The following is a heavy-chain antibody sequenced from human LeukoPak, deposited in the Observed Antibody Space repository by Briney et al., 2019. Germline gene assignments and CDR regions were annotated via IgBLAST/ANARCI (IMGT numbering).Heavy chain of an antibody. J-gene: IGHJ4*02. V-gene: IGHV3-74*01. CDR1: GFIFSSYW. Sequence: GGSLRLSCAASGFIFSSYWMHWVRQAPGKGLVWVSRISSDGSSTTHADSVKGRFTISRDNAKNTLYLQMGSLRAEDMAVYYCAREADVVVAFSEYYFDYWGQGTLVTVSS. CDR3: AREADVVVAFSEYYFDY. D-gene: IGHD2-15*01. CDR2: ISSDGSST.